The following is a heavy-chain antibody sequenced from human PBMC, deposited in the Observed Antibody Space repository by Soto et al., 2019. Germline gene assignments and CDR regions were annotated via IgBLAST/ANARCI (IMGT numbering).Heavy chain of an antibody. D-gene: IGHD3-3*01. CDR2: MYPGDSDT. J-gene: IGHJ4*02. Sequence: GESLKISCRGSGYDFNTNWFGWVRQLPGRGLEWVGIMYPGDSDTRYNPSLQGHVTLSVDVTVSTAFLQWRSLETSDTGTYFCARLPRDCNTTSCYYADHWGQGTQVTVSS. CDR3: ARLPRDCNTTSCYYADH. V-gene: IGHV5-51*01. CDR1: GYDFNTNW.